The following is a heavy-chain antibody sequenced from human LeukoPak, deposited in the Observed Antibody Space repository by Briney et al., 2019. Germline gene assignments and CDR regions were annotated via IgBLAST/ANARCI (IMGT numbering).Heavy chain of an antibody. CDR3: AIGRDIAVAGPGESFDH. Sequence: GGSLRLSCAASGFSFSDYHMNWIRQAPGKGLEWLSYISPGGETIYFADSLKGRFTISRDSAENSLYLQMNSLTVDDTAMYYCAIGRDIAVAGPGESFDHWGQGTLVTVSS. V-gene: IGHV3-11*01. CDR1: GFSFSDYH. J-gene: IGHJ4*02. D-gene: IGHD6-19*01. CDR2: ISPGGETI.